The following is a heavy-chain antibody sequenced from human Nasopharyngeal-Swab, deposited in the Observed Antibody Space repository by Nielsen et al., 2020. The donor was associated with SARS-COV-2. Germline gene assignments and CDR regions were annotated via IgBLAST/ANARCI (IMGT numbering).Heavy chain of an antibody. CDR2: ISAYNGNT. CDR1: GYTFTSYG. CDR3: ARAGYCSSTSCSDYYYYGMDV. V-gene: IGHV1-18*01. Sequence: ASVKVSCKASGYTFTSYGISWVRQAPGQGLEGMGWISAYNGNTNYAQKLQGRVTMTTDTSTSTAYMELRSLRSDDTAVYYCARAGYCSSTSCSDYYYYGMDVWGQGTTVTVSS. J-gene: IGHJ6*02. D-gene: IGHD2-2*01.